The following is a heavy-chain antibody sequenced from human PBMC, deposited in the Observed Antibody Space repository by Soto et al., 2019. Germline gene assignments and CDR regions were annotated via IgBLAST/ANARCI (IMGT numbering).Heavy chain of an antibody. CDR3: ARSGTYEMANAGFDY. J-gene: IGHJ4*02. CDR1: GGTFSSYA. CDR2: IIPIFGTA. D-gene: IGHD3-10*01. V-gene: IGHV1-69*01. Sequence: QVQLVQSGAEVKKPGSSVKVSCKASGGTFSSYAISWVRQAPGQGLEWMGGIIPIFGTANYAQKFQGRVTISADESTSTAYMDLSSLRSEDTAVYYCARSGTYEMANAGFDYWGQGTLVTVSS.